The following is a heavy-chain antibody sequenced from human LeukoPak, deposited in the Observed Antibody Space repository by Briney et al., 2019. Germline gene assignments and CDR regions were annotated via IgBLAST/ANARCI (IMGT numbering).Heavy chain of an antibody. CDR1: GGSISSGDYY. D-gene: IGHD3-22*01. CDR2: IYYSGST. J-gene: IGHJ5*02. Sequence: SETLSLTCTVSGGSISSGDYYWSWIRQPPGKGLEWIGYIYYSGSTYYNPSLKSRVTISVDTSKNQFSLKLSSVTAADTAVYYCARGRYYYDSSGYWAWGQGTLVTVSS. CDR3: ARGRYYYDSSGYWA. V-gene: IGHV4-30-4*01.